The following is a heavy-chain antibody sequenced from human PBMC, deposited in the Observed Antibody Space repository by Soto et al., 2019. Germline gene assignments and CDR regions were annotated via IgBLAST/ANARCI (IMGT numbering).Heavy chain of an antibody. CDR3: ARDSGGDYVVMSNWFDP. CDR1: GGTFSSYA. CDR2: IIPIFGTA. V-gene: IGHV1-69*12. D-gene: IGHD4-17*01. Sequence: QVQLVQSGAEVKKPGSSVKVSCKASGGTFSSYAISWVRQAPGQGLEWMGGIIPIFGTANYAQKFQGRVTITADESTSTAYMELSSLRAEDTAVYYCARDSGGDYVVMSNWFDPWGQGTLVTVSS. J-gene: IGHJ5*02.